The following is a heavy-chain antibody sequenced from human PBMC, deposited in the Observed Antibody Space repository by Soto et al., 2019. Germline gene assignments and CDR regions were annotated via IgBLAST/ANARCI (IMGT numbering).Heavy chain of an antibody. CDR3: AKDLGLGYTPGLGFDS. J-gene: IGHJ4*02. CDR1: GFTFNDCA. V-gene: IGHV3-9*01. D-gene: IGHD5-18*01. CDR2: ISWNSGNI. Sequence: GGSLRLSCAASGFTFNDCAMHWVRQVPGKGLEWVSGISWNSGNIGYADSVKGRFTISRDNAKNPLYLQMNRLRVEDTALYYCAKDLGLGYTPGLGFDSWGQGTVVTVSS.